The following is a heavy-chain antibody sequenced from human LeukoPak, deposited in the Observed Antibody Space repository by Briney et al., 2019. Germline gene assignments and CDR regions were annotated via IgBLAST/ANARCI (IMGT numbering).Heavy chain of an antibody. D-gene: IGHD4-17*01. CDR3: ARSTTVTPYYFDY. Sequence: ASVKVSCKASGYTFTGYYMHWVRQAPGQGLEWMGGIIPIFGTANYAQKFQGRVTITADESTSTAYMELSSLRSEDTAVYYCARSTTVTPYYFDYWGQGTLVTVSS. J-gene: IGHJ4*02. CDR1: GYTFTGYY. CDR2: IIPIFGTA. V-gene: IGHV1-69*13.